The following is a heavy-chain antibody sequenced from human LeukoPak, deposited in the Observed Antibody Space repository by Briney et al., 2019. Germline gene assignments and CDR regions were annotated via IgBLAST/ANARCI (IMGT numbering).Heavy chain of an antibody. CDR3: ARAPQRGRYAFDI. D-gene: IGHD3-16*01. J-gene: IGHJ3*02. CDR1: GGSISSSNW. CDR2: IYHSGST. V-gene: IGHV4-4*02. Sequence: PSETLSLTCAVSGGSISSSNWWSWVRQPPGKGLEWIGEIYHSGSTNYNPSLKSRVTISVDKSKNQFSLKLSSVTAADTAVYYCARAPQRGRYAFDIWGQGTMVTVSS.